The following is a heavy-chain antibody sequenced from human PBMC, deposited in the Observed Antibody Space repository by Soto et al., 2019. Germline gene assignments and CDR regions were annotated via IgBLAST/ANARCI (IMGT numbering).Heavy chain of an antibody. D-gene: IGHD1-26*01. CDR1: GFTFSNAW. CDR3: TTPPGIVGATVCDY. Sequence: GGSLRLSCAASGFTFSNAWMSWVRQAPGKGLEWVGRIKSKTDGGTTDYAAPVKDRFTISRDDSKNTLYLQMNSLKTEDTAVYYCTTPPGIVGATVCDYGGQGTLVNVSS. CDR2: IKSKTDGGTT. V-gene: IGHV3-15*01. J-gene: IGHJ4*02.